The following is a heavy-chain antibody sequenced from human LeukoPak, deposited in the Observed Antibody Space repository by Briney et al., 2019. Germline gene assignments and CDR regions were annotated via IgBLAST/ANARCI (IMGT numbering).Heavy chain of an antibody. CDR1: GGSISSYY. CDR3: ARVLTSGYYGHYYMDV. Sequence: PSETLSLTCTVSGGSISSYYWSWIRQPPGKGLEWIGFIYYSGSTNYNPSLKSRVIISLDTSKNQFSLKLSSVTAADTAVYYCARVLTSGYYGHYYMDVWGKGTTVTVSS. D-gene: IGHD3-22*01. V-gene: IGHV4-59*01. CDR2: IYYSGST. J-gene: IGHJ6*03.